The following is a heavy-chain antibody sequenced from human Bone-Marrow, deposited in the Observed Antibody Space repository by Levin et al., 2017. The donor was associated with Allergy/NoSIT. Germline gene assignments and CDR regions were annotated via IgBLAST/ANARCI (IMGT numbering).Heavy chain of an antibody. CDR2: IYYSGST. CDR1: GGSISSSSYY. Sequence: SETLSLTCTVSGGSISSSSYYWGWIRQPPGKGLEWIGSIYYSGSTYYNPSLKSRVTISVDTSKNQFSLKLSSVTAADTAVYYCARDLPYYYSAGDLYYFDYWGQGTLVTVSS. D-gene: IGHD3-10*01. CDR3: ARDLPYYYSAGDLYYFDY. J-gene: IGHJ4*02. V-gene: IGHV4-39*07.